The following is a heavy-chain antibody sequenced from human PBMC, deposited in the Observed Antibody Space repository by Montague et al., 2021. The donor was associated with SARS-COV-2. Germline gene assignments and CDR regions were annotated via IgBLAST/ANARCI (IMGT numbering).Heavy chain of an antibody. CDR1: GDSVSSNTAT. CDR3: ARTTTRMLYPENAFDI. CDR2: TYYRSKWYH. D-gene: IGHD2-15*01. Sequence: CAISGDSVSSNTATWNWIRQSPSRGFEWLGRTYYRSKWYHDCAISLKSRITINPDTSKNQFSLQLRSVAPEDTAVFYCARTTTRMLYPENAFDIWGQGTMVTVSS. J-gene: IGHJ3*02. V-gene: IGHV6-1*01.